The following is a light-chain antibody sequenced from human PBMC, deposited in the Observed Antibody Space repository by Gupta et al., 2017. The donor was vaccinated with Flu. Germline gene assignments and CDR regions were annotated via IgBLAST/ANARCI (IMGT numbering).Light chain of an antibody. V-gene: IGLV2-23*02. CDR3: CSHARSGTSAVV. CDR2: EVS. J-gene: IGLJ2*01. CDR1: SSDVGSYNL. Sequence: QSALTQPASVSGSPGQSITISCTGTSSDVGSYNLVSWYQQRPGKAPQLVIYEVSKRPSGVSNRFSGSKSGNTASLTVSXLXPEDEAXYHCCSHARSGTSAVVFGGGTKLTVL.